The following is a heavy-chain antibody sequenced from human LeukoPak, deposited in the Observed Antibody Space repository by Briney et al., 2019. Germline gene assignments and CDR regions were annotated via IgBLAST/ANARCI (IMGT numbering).Heavy chain of an antibody. CDR2: ISAYNGNT. Sequence: ASVKVSCKASGYTFTSYGISWVRQAPGQGLEWMGWISAYNGNTNYAQKLRGRVTMTTDTSTSTAYMELRSLRSEDTAVYYCARGRAVSGYDFWSGYYTDDAFDIWGQGTMVTVSS. D-gene: IGHD3-3*01. J-gene: IGHJ3*02. CDR3: ARGRAVSGYDFWSGYYTDDAFDI. V-gene: IGHV1-18*01. CDR1: GYTFTSYG.